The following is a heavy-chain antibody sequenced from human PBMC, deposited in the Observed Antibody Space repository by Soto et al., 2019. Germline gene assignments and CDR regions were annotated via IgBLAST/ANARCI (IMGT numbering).Heavy chain of an antibody. CDR1: GGTVHNSA. J-gene: IGHJ4*02. CDR2: IIVIFGPA. D-gene: IGHD1-26*01. Sequence: QVQLVQSGAEVKKPGSSVKVSCKASGGTVHNSAISWVRRAPGQGLEWMGGIIVIFGPAIYAQKFQGRVTITADESTNTAFLDLNSLRSDDTAVYYCGRGGSWEKVDSWGPGTLVTVSS. CDR3: GRGGSWEKVDS. V-gene: IGHV1-69*01.